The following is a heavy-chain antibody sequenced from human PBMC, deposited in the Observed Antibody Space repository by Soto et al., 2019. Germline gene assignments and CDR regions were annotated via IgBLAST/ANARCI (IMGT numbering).Heavy chain of an antibody. CDR1: GFTFSNYA. D-gene: IGHD6-13*01. CDR2: ILGGGGGT. CDR3: AKYGSRSSPHYLDY. J-gene: IGHJ4*02. V-gene: IGHV3-23*01. Sequence: EVQLLESGGGLVQPGGSLRLSCAVSGFTFSNYAVGWVRQAPGMGLEWVSSILGGGGGTYYTDSVRGRFTISRDSSGNTVFLQMNSLRAEDTALYYCAKYGSRSSPHYLDYWGQGTLVTVSS.